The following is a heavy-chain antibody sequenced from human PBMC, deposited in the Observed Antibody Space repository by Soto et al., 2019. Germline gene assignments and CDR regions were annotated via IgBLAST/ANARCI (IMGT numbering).Heavy chain of an antibody. CDR2: INHSGST. D-gene: IGHD2-15*01. Sequence: QVQLQQWGAGLLKPSETLSLTCAVYGGSFSGYYWSWIRQPPGKGLEWIGEINHSGSTNYNPSLKSRVTISVDTSKNQFSLKLSSVTAADTAVYYCASLPPIVVVVAATPRDYYYMDVWGKGTTVTVSS. CDR1: GGSFSGYY. V-gene: IGHV4-34*01. CDR3: ASLPPIVVVVAATPRDYYYMDV. J-gene: IGHJ6*03.